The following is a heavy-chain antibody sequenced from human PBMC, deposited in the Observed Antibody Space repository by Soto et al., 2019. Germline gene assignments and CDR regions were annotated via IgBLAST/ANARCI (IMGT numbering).Heavy chain of an antibody. D-gene: IGHD3-10*01. CDR1: GDTFTNFG. J-gene: IGHJ5*02. CDR3: ARVLRGVVNWFDP. V-gene: IGHV1-18*01. Sequence: HLVQSGPEVKHPGASVTVSCKTSGDTFTNFGLSWVRQAPVQGLEWMGWIATYNSNKNYAQKFQGRLTLTTDTSTSTAYMEVKSLGYDDAAVYYCARVLRGVVNWFDPWGQGTLVTVSS. CDR2: IATYNSNK.